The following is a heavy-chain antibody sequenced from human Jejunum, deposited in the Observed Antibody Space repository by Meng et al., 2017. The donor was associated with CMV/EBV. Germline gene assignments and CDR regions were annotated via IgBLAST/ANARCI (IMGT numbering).Heavy chain of an antibody. J-gene: IGHJ5*02. V-gene: IGHV3-48*03. Sequence: SGFNFSRFEMSWVRQAPRKGLERLSYISSRGERTYYAESVKGRFTTSRDNGRNLLYLDMSSLRAEDTALYYCASNLGQWLDWFDPWGQGTLVTVSS. CDR1: GFNFSRFE. D-gene: IGHD6-19*01. CDR3: ASNLGQWLDWFDP. CDR2: ISSRGERT.